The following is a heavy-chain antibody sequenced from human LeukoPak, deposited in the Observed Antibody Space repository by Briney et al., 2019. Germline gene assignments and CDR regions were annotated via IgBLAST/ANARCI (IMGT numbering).Heavy chain of an antibody. V-gene: IGHV4-39*01. CDR2: IYYSGST. D-gene: IGHD3-10*01. Sequence: SETLSLTCAVSGGSISSSSYYWGWIRQPPGKGLEWIGSIYYSGSTYYNPSLKSRVTISVDTSKNQFFLKLSSVTAADTAVYYCARHFRLNTVVRGVVRSAWFDPWGQGSLVTVSS. J-gene: IGHJ5*02. CDR3: ARHFRLNTVVRGVVRSAWFDP. CDR1: GGSISSSSYY.